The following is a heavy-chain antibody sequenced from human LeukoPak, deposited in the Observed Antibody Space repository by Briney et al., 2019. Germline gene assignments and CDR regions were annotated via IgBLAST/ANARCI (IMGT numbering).Heavy chain of an antibody. J-gene: IGHJ3*02. Sequence: PGGSLRLSCAASGFTVINNYMTWVRPAPGKGLEWVSVIYSGGSTYYADSVKGRFTISRDNSKNTLYLQMSSLRAEDTAVYSCARGYGDGAFDIWGQGTMVTVSS. CDR1: GFTVINNY. V-gene: IGHV3-66*01. D-gene: IGHD4-17*01. CDR3: ARGYGDGAFDI. CDR2: IYSGGST.